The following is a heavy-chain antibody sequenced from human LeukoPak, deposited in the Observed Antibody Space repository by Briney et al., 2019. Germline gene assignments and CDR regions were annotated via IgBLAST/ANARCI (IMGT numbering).Heavy chain of an antibody. CDR1: GFTFSSYA. D-gene: IGHD5-18*01. V-gene: IGHV3-64D*06. J-gene: IGHJ4*02. Sequence: PGGSLRLSCSASGFTFSSYAMHWVRQAPGKGLEYVSAISSNGGSTYYADSVKGRFTISRDNSKNTLYLQMSSLRAEDTAVYYCVKLDTAMAIPPDVDYWGQGTLVTVSS. CDR2: ISSNGGST. CDR3: VKLDTAMAIPPDVDY.